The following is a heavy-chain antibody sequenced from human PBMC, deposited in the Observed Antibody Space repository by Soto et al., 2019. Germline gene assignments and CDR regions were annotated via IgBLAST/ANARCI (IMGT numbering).Heavy chain of an antibody. Sequence: GGTLRLSCGASGFSFSMYGMSWVRQAPGKGLEWVSALSDSGGSTYYADSVRGRFTTSRDNSKNTLYLQMNSLRAEDTALYYCTKVTIRQRPPRHWASDFWGQGILVTV. V-gene: IGHV3-23*01. CDR1: GFSFSMYG. CDR3: TKVTIRQRPPRHWASDF. J-gene: IGHJ4*02. CDR2: LSDSGGST. D-gene: IGHD4-4*01.